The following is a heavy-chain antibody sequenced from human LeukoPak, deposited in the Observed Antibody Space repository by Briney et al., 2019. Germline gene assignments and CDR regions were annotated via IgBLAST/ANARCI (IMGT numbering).Heavy chain of an antibody. CDR1: GGSFSGYY. Sequence: SETLSLTCAVYGGSFSGYYWSWIRQPPGKGLEWIGEINHSGSTNYNPSLKSRVTISVDTSKNQFSLKLSSVTAADTAVYYCARDRCVRGTSCYTGLGWFDPWGQGTLVTVSS. CDR3: ARDRCVRGTSCYTGLGWFDP. D-gene: IGHD2-2*02. J-gene: IGHJ5*02. V-gene: IGHV4-34*01. CDR2: INHSGST.